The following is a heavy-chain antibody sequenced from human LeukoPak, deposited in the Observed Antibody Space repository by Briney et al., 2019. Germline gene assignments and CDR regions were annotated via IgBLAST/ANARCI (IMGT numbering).Heavy chain of an antibody. D-gene: IGHD3-10*01. Sequence: GGSLRLSCAASGFIFSSYAMNWVRQAPGKGLEWISYISSDSGTIYYADSMKGRFTISRDNARNSLYLQMNSLRAEDTAVYCCARDNKGIDYWGQRTLVTVSS. J-gene: IGHJ4*02. CDR1: GFIFSSYA. V-gene: IGHV3-48*01. CDR2: ISSDSGTI. CDR3: ARDNKGIDY.